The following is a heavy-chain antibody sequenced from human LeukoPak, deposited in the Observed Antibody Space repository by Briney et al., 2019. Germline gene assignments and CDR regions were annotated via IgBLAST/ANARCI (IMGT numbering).Heavy chain of an antibody. J-gene: IGHJ4*02. CDR2: IYHSGST. CDR1: GGSISSGIW. V-gene: IGHV4-4*02. CDR3: ARGPTFDY. Sequence: SETLSLTCGVSGGSISSGIWWSWVRQPPGKGLEWIGEIYHSGSTNYNPSLKSRGTISVDTSKNQFSLKLSSVTAADTAVYYCARGPTFDYWGQGTLVTVSS.